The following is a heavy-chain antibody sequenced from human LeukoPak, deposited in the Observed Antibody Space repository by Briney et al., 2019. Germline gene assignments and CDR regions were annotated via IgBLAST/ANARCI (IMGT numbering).Heavy chain of an antibody. CDR3: ARVHSSSSKFDP. Sequence: SQTLSLTCAVSGGSISSGGYSWSWIRQPPGKGLEWIGYIYHSGSTYHNPSLKSRVTISVDRSKNQFSLKLSSVTAADTAVYYCARVHSSSSKFDPWGQGTLVTVSS. V-gene: IGHV4-30-2*01. CDR2: IYHSGST. D-gene: IGHD6-6*01. J-gene: IGHJ5*02. CDR1: GGSISSGGYS.